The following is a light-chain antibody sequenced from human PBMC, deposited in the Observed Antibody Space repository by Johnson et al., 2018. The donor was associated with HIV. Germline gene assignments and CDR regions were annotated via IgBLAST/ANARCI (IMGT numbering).Light chain of an antibody. J-gene: IGLJ1*01. Sequence: QSVLTQPPSVSAAPGQKVTISCSGSSSNIGNNYVSWYQQLPGTAPKLLIYENNKRPSGIPDRFSGSKSGTSATLGITGLQTGDEADYYCATWASSLSYNYVFGTGTKFTVL. CDR3: ATWASSLSYNYV. CDR1: SSNIGNNY. CDR2: ENN. V-gene: IGLV1-51*02.